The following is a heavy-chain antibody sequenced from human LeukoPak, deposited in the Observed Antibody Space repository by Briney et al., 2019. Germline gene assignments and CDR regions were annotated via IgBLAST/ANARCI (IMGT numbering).Heavy chain of an antibody. D-gene: IGHD1-20*01. V-gene: IGHV3-30*03. CDR1: GFTFSSYG. J-gene: IGHJ4*02. CDR2: ISYDGSNK. CDR3: LRDLNWSLDQ. Sequence: GGSLRLSCAASGFTFSSYGMHWVRQAPGKGLEWVAVISYDGSNKYYADSVKGRFTISRDNSKNTLYLQMNSLRAEDMAVYYCLRDLNWSLDQWGQGTLVTVSS.